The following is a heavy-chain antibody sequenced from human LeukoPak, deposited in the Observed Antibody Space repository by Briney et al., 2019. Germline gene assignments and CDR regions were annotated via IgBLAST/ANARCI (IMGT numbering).Heavy chain of an antibody. CDR2: IYYSGST. V-gene: IGHV4-31*03. J-gene: IGHJ4*02. Sequence: PSQTLSLTCTVSGGSISSGGYYWSWIRQHPGKGLEWIGYIYYSGSTYYNPSLKSRVTISVDTSKNQFSLKLSSVTAADTAVYYCARGSMIVVVISHHFDYWGQGTLVTVSS. CDR3: ARGSMIVVVISHHFDY. CDR1: GGSISSGGYY. D-gene: IGHD3-22*01.